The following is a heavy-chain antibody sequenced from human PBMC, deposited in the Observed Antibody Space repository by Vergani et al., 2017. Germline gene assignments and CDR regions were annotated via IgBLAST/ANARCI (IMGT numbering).Heavy chain of an antibody. V-gene: IGHV4-38-2*01. Sequence: QVQLQESGPGLVKPSETLSLICDVFDFISNGHYWGWIRQSPEKGLEWIGRLYASGSTYYSPSLKSRVAISIETAKNHFTLGLSSVTAADTAVYFGARASLRALVGYYYYMDVWGKGKTVVVSS. CDR1: DFISNGHY. D-gene: IGHD3-16*02. CDR3: ARASLRALVGYYYYMDV. J-gene: IGHJ6*03. CDR2: LYASGST.